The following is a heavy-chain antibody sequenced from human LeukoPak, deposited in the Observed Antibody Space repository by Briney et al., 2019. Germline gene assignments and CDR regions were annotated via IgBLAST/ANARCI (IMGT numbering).Heavy chain of an antibody. Sequence: GGSLRLSCAASRFTFSSYGMHWVRQAPGKGLEWVAVISYDGSNKYYAESVKGRFTISRDNSKNTLYLQMDSLRVEDTAAYYCIKERYSGNYYFDYWGQGTLVTVSS. D-gene: IGHD1-26*01. CDR1: RFTFSSYG. V-gene: IGHV3-30*18. CDR2: ISYDGSNK. J-gene: IGHJ4*02. CDR3: IKERYSGNYYFDY.